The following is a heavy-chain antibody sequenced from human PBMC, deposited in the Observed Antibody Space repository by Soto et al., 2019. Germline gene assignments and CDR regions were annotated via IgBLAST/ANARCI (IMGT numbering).Heavy chain of an antibody. CDR1: GYIFTNYW. Sequence: PGESLKISCKGSGYIFTNYWIGWVRQMPGKGLEWVGVIYPGDSDTKYSPSFEGQVTLSVDKSINPAYLQWSSLKASDTAMYYCARHGLRRLERGMDVWGQGTTVTV. V-gene: IGHV5-51*01. J-gene: IGHJ6*02. D-gene: IGHD1-1*01. CDR2: IYPGDSDT. CDR3: ARHGLRRLERGMDV.